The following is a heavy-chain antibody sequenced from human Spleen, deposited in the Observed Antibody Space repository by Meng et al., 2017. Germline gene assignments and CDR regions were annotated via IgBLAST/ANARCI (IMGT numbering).Heavy chain of an antibody. Sequence: GESLKISCAASGFTFDDYAMHWVRQAPGKGLEWVSGISGSGGSTYYADSVKGRFTISRDNSKNTLYLQMNSLRAEDTAVYHCARDGPHYDVDYWGQGTLVTVSS. D-gene: IGHD3-3*01. J-gene: IGHJ4*02. CDR2: ISGSGGST. CDR1: GFTFDDYA. CDR3: ARDGPHYDVDY. V-gene: IGHV3-23*01.